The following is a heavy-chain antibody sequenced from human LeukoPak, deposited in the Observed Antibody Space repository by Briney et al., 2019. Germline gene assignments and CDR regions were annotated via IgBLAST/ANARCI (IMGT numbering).Heavy chain of an antibody. D-gene: IGHD3-10*01. CDR2: IYSGGST. V-gene: IGHV3-66*01. CDR1: GFTVSSNY. CDR3: ARDSYYGSGSHDY. Sequence: GGSLRLSCAASGFTVSSNYMSWVRQAPGKGLEWVSVIYSGGSTYYADSVKGRFTISRDNSKNTLYLQMNSLRADDTAVYYCARDSYYGSGSHDYWGQGTLVTVSS. J-gene: IGHJ4*02.